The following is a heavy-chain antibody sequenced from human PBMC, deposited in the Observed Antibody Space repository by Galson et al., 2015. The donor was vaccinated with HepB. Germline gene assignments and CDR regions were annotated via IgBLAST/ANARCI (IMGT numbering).Heavy chain of an antibody. CDR2: ISHDGSNK. CDR1: GFTFNNYA. V-gene: IGHV3-30-3*01. CDR3: ARDLSESGTYVGYFYDMDV. J-gene: IGHJ6*02. Sequence: SLRLSCAASGFTFNNYAIHWVRQAPGTGLEWVTVISHDGSNKYYADFVKGRFTISRDNSKNTLYLQMNSLRAEDTAVYYCARDLSESGTYVGYFYDMDVWGQGTTVTVSS. D-gene: IGHD1-26*01.